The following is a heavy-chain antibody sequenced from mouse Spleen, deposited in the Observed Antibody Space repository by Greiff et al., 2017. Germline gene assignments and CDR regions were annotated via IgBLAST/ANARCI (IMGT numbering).Heavy chain of an antibody. CDR3: AREGSGDFDY. CDR1: GYAFSSSW. V-gene: IGHV1-82*01. J-gene: IGHJ2*01. Sequence: QVQLQQSGPELVKPGASVKISCKASGYAFSSSWMNWVKPRPGTGLEWIGRIYPGDGATNYNGKFKGKATLTADKSSSTAYMQLSSLTSEDAAVYFCAREGSGDFDYWGQGTTLTVSS. CDR2: IYPGDGAT.